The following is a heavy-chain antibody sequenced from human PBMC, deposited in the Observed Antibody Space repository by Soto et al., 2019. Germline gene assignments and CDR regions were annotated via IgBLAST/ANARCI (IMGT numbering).Heavy chain of an antibody. CDR1: GYTFTGYY. CDR3: ARGKDVLLWFGELLEYYGMDV. V-gene: IGHV1-2*04. D-gene: IGHD3-10*01. J-gene: IGHJ6*02. Sequence: ASVKVSCKASGYTFTGYYMHWVRQAPGQGLEWMGWINPNSGGTNYAQKFQGWVTMTRDTSISTAYMELSRLRSDDTAVYYCARGKDVLLWFGELLEYYGMDVWGQGTTVT. CDR2: INPNSGGT.